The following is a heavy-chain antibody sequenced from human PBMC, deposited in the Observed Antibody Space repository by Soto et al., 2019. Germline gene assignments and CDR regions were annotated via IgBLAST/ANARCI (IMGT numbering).Heavy chain of an antibody. D-gene: IGHD1-26*01. CDR1: GGSISSSSYY. J-gene: IGHJ5*02. CDR2: IYYSGST. CDR3: LRELLPYHWFDP. Sequence: QLQLQESGPGLVKPSETLSLTCTVSGGSISSSSYYWGWIRQPPGQGLEWIGSIYYSGSTYYNPSLKSRVTISVDTSKNQFSLKLSSVTAADTAVYYCLRELLPYHWFDPWGQGTLVTVSS. V-gene: IGHV4-39*01.